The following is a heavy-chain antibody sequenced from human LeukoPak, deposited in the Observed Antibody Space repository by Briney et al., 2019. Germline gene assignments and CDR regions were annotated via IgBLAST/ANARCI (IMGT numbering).Heavy chain of an antibody. D-gene: IGHD6-13*01. J-gene: IGHJ4*02. V-gene: IGHV4-39*02. CDR2: IYYSGST. CDR3: AKELYSSSWYVTGLDY. Sequence: PSETLSLTCTVSGGSISSSSYYWGWIRQPPGKGLEWIGSIYYSGSTYYNPSLKSRVTISVDTSKNQFSLKLSSVTAADTAVYYCAKELYSSSWYVTGLDYWGQGTLVAVSS. CDR1: GGSISSSSYY.